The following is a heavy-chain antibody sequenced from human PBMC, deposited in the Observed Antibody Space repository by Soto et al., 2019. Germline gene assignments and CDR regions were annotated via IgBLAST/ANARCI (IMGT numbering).Heavy chain of an antibody. J-gene: IGHJ4*02. D-gene: IGHD3-22*01. CDR2: ISGSGGST. CDR1: GFPFSSYA. CDR3: AKEENYDSSGDYFKGY. V-gene: IGHV3-23*01. Sequence: GGSLRLSCAASGFPFSSYAMSWVRQSPGKGLEWVSAISGSGGSTYYADSVKGRFTISRDNSKNTLYLQMNSLRAEDTAVYYCAKEENYDSSGDYFKGYWGQGILVTVSS.